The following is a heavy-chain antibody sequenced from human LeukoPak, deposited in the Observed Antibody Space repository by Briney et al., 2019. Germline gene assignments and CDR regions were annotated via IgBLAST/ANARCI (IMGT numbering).Heavy chain of an antibody. Sequence: GGSLRLSCAASGFSFDAYPMHWVRQAPAKGLEWVSLINEDGGKTFYADSVRGRFTISRDNSKNSLYLQMNSLRTEDTAMYYCVKEIDTLGTNAFDIWGQGTIVTVSS. CDR3: VKEIDTLGTNAFDI. J-gene: IGHJ3*02. D-gene: IGHD2-15*01. V-gene: IGHV3-43*02. CDR1: GFSFDAYP. CDR2: INEDGGKT.